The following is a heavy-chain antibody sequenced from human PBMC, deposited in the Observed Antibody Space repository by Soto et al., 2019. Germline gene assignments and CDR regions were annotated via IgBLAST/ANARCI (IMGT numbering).Heavy chain of an antibody. Sequence: QVQLVQSGAEVKKPGASVKVSCKASGYTFTSYYMHWVRQAPGQGLEWMGIINPSGGSTSYAQKFQGRVTMTRDTSTSTVYMELSSLRSEDTAVYYCARGSKDYGDYIVAPSGWGQGTLVTVSS. V-gene: IGHV1-46*01. J-gene: IGHJ4*02. CDR3: ARGSKDYGDYIVAPSG. D-gene: IGHD4-17*01. CDR2: INPSGGST. CDR1: GYTFTSYY.